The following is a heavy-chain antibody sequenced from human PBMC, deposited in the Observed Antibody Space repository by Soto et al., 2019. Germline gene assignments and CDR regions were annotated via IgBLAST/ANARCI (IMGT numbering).Heavy chain of an antibody. CDR1: GFTFSDYY. CDR3: ARDSFPTEYSPNFDY. V-gene: IGHV3-11*06. D-gene: IGHD6-6*01. J-gene: IGHJ4*02. Sequence: PGGSLRLSCAASGFTFSDYYMSWIRQAPGKGLEWVSYISSSSSYTNYADFVKGRFTISRDNAKNSLYLQMNSLRAEDTAVYYCARDSFPTEYSPNFDYWGQGTLVTVSS. CDR2: ISSSSSYT.